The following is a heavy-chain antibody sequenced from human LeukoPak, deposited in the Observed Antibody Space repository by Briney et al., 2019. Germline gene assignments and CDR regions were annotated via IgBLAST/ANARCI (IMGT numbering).Heavy chain of an antibody. CDR1: GGSISSSSYY. CDR2: IYYSGST. V-gene: IGHV4-39*07. J-gene: IGHJ3*02. Sequence: SETLSLTCAVSGGSISSSSYYWGWIRQPPGKGLEWLGSIYYSGSTYYNPSLKSRVTISVDTSKNQFSLKLSSVTAADTAVYYCARTAGPFRRCSSTSCSADAFDIWGQGTMVTVSS. CDR3: ARTAGPFRRCSSTSCSADAFDI. D-gene: IGHD2-2*01.